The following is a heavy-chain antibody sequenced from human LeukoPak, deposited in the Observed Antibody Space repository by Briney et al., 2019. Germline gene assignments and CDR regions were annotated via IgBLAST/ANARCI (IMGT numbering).Heavy chain of an antibody. D-gene: IGHD3-10*01. J-gene: IGHJ6*03. CDR1: GGTFSSYA. Sequence: ASVKVSCKASGGTFSSYAISWVRQAPGQGLEWMGWISAYNGNTNYAQKLQGRVTMTTDTSTSTAYMELRSLRSDDTAVYYCARADSGWFGELLPPYYYYMDVWGKGTTVTVSS. V-gene: IGHV1-18*04. CDR2: ISAYNGNT. CDR3: ARADSGWFGELLPPYYYYMDV.